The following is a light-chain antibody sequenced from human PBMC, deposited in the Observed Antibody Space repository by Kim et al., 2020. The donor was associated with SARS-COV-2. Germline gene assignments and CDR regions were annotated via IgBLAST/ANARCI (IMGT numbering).Light chain of an antibody. Sequence: SITISCTGTSSDVGGYNYVSWYQQHPGKAPKLMIYDVSKWPSGVSNRFSGSKSGNTASLTISGLQAEDEADYYCSSYTSSSTPYYVFGTGTKVTVL. CDR1: SSDVGGYNY. V-gene: IGLV2-14*04. CDR2: DVS. CDR3: SSYTSSSTPYYV. J-gene: IGLJ1*01.